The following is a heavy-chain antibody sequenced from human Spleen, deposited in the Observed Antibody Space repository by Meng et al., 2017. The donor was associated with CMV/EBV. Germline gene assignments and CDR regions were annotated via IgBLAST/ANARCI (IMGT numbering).Heavy chain of an antibody. CDR3: ARDWYSGSPGYYLEY. J-gene: IGHJ4*02. CDR1: GYTFTGYY. Sequence: SGYTFTGYYMHWVRQAPGQGLEWMGWINTDSGGTSYAQKFQGRVTMTRDTSINTAYMELSRLRSDDTAVYYCARDWYSGSPGYYLEYWGQGTLVTVSS. V-gene: IGHV1-2*02. D-gene: IGHD1-26*01. CDR2: INTDSGGT.